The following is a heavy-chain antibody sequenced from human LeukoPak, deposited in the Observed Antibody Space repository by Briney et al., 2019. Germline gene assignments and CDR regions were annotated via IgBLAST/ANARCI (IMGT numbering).Heavy chain of an antibody. CDR2: IKSTPEGGTV. J-gene: IGHJ4*02. V-gene: IGHV3-15*01. CDR1: GITFSNTW. Sequence: PGGSLRLSCVASGITFSNTWMSWFRQTPGKGLEWVVRIKSTPEGGTVEYAAPVKGRFTVSRDDSKSTLYLQMNSLKIEDTAVYYCSTYSGSPPYYFGHWGQGTLVTVSS. D-gene: IGHD1-26*01. CDR3: STYSGSPPYYFGH.